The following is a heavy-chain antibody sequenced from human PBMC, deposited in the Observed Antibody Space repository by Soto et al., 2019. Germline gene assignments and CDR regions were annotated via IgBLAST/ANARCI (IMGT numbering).Heavy chain of an antibody. Sequence: ASVKVSCKASGYTFTGYYMHWVRQAPGQGLEWMGWINPNSGGTNYAQKFQGWVTMTRDTSISTAYMELSRLRSDDTAVYYCARDLPIAVAAPGYYGMDVWGQGTLVTVSS. CDR2: INPNSGGT. CDR3: ARDLPIAVAAPGYYGMDV. CDR1: GYTFTGYY. J-gene: IGHJ6*02. D-gene: IGHD6-19*01. V-gene: IGHV1-2*04.